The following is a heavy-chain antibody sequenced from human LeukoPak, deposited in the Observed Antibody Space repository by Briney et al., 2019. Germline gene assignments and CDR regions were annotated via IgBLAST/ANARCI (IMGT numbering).Heavy chain of an antibody. J-gene: IGHJ5*02. V-gene: IGHV3-30*02. CDR3: AKDLIAFDYSGNSGGS. D-gene: IGHD4-23*01. CDR2: IRYDGNTK. CDR1: GFKFSNYG. Sequence: GGSLRLSCAASGFKFSNYGMHWVRQAPGKGLEWVAFIRYDGNTKYNSDSVKGRITISRDNSENTLYLQMNSLRPEDTAVYYCAKDLIAFDYSGNSGGSWGQGTLVIVSS.